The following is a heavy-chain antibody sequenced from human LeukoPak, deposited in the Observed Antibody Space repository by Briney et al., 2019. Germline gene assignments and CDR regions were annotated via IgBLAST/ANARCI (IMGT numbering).Heavy chain of an antibody. V-gene: IGHV3-23*01. CDR2: ISGSGGST. D-gene: IGHD6-6*01. CDR1: GFTFSSYG. CDR3: AKDIGDSSSSGVPIDDY. J-gene: IGHJ4*02. Sequence: PGGSLRLSCAASGFTFSSYGMSWVRQAPGKGLEWVSAISGSGGSTYYADSVKGRFTISRDNSKNTLYLQMNSLRAEDTAVYYCAKDIGDSSSSGVPIDDYWGQGTLVTVSS.